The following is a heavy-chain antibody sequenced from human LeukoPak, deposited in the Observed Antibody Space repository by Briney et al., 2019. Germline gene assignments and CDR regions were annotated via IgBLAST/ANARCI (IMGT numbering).Heavy chain of an antibody. CDR1: GFTFSSCS. J-gene: IGHJ4*02. V-gene: IGHV3-21*01. D-gene: IGHD3-3*01. Sequence: PGGSLRLSCAASGFTFSSCSMNWVRQAPGKGLEWVSSISSSSSYIYYADSVKGRFTISRDNAKNSLYLQMNSLRAEDTAVYYCARDRQRDFWSGYSALKYWGQGTLVTVSS. CDR2: ISSSSSYI. CDR3: ARDRQRDFWSGYSALKY.